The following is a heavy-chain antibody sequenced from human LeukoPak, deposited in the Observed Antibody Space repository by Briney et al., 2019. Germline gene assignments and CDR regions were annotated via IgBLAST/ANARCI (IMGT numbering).Heavy chain of an antibody. V-gene: IGHV3-30*03. Sequence: GGSLRLSCAASGFTFSSYGMHWVRQAPGKGLEWVAVISYDGSNKYYADSVKGRFTISRDNSKNTLYLQMNSLRAEDTAVYYCDSRSAVAGIDYWGQGTLVTVSS. CDR1: GFTFSSYG. J-gene: IGHJ4*02. D-gene: IGHD6-19*01. CDR2: ISYDGSNK. CDR3: DSRSAVAGIDY.